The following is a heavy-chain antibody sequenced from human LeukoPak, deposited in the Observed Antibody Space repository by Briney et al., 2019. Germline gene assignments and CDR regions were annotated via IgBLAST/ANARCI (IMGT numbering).Heavy chain of an antibody. Sequence: GASVKVSCKASGYTFTGHYLHWVRQAPGQGLEWMGWINPNIGDTNYAQKIQGRVTMTRDTSINTVYMELSRLRSDDTAVYYCARESQDVDTAMVSGIDYWGQGTLVTVSS. CDR3: ARESQDVDTAMVSGIDY. V-gene: IGHV1-2*02. J-gene: IGHJ4*02. CDR2: INPNIGDT. D-gene: IGHD5-18*01. CDR1: GYTFTGHY.